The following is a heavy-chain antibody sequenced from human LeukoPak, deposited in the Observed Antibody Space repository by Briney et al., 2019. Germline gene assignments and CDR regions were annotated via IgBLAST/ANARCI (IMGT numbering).Heavy chain of an antibody. Sequence: GGSLRLSCAASGFTFSSYAMHWVRQAPSKGLEWVAVISYDGSNKYYADSVKGRFTISRDNSKNTLYLQMNSLRVEDTAVYYCARRYDFWSGSVYGMDVWGQGTTVTVSS. V-gene: IGHV3-30-3*01. CDR1: GFTFSSYA. J-gene: IGHJ6*02. D-gene: IGHD3-3*01. CDR3: ARRYDFWSGSVYGMDV. CDR2: ISYDGSNK.